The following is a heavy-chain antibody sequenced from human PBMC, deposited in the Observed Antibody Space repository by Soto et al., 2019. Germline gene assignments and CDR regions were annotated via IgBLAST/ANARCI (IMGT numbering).Heavy chain of an antibody. V-gene: IGHV3-66*01. CDR1: GFSVTNNY. CDR3: ARGRGSTGYLGREHYFDY. D-gene: IGHD2-2*01. CDR2: IDIGGNT. Sequence: EVQVVESGGGLVQPGGSLRLSCAASGFSVTNNYMNWVRQAPGKGLEWVSIIDIGGNTYYADSVKDRFTISRDNSRNTLYLHMDSLRAEGTAVYYCARGRGSTGYLGREHYFDYWGQGTLVTVS. J-gene: IGHJ4*02.